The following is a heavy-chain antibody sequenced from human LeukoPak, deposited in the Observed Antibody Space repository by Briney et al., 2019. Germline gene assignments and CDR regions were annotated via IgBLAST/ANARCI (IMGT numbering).Heavy chain of an antibody. Sequence: SSETLSLTCTVSGGSISSSSYYWGWIRQPPGKGLEWIGSIYYSGSTNYNPSLKSRVTISVDTSKNQFSLKLSSVTAADTAVYYCARGEGDLYFDYWGQGTLVTVSS. CDR1: GGSISSSSYY. CDR3: ARGEGDLYFDY. V-gene: IGHV4-39*07. D-gene: IGHD3-16*01. J-gene: IGHJ4*02. CDR2: IYYSGST.